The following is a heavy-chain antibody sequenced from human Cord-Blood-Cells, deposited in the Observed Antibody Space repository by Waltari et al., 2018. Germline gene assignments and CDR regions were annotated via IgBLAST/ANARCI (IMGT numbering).Heavy chain of an antibody. CDR3: ARITIFGVVIISYWFDP. V-gene: IGHV4-39*01. CDR2: NYYSGST. Sequence: QLQLQESGPGLVKPSETLSLPCTVSGGSIRSSSYYWGWIRQPPGKGLEWIGSNYYSGSTYYNPALKSRVTISVDTSKNQFSLKLSSVTAADTAVYYCARITIFGVVIISYWFDPWGQGTLVTVSS. J-gene: IGHJ5*02. CDR1: GGSIRSSSYY. D-gene: IGHD3-3*01.